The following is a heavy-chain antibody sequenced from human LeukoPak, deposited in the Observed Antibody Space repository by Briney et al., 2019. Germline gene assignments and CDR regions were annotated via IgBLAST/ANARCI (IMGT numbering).Heavy chain of an antibody. V-gene: IGHV3-74*01. Sequence: QPGGSLRLSCAASGFTFSNYWMHWFRQAPGKGLVWVSRINSDESSTVYADSVKGRFTISRDNAKNTLHLQMKSLRAEDTAVYYCARGDSRGYYYTSGFDPWGQGTLVTVSS. CDR1: GFTFSNYW. J-gene: IGHJ5*02. CDR3: ARGDSRGYYYTSGFDP. CDR2: INSDESST. D-gene: IGHD3-22*01.